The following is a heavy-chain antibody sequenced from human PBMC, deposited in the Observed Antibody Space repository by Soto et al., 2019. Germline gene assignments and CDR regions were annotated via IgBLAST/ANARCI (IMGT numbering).Heavy chain of an antibody. V-gene: IGHV4-34*01. CDR2: INHSGST. CDR1: VGSFSGYY. CDR3: ARSRYGSGSRSFDY. D-gene: IGHD3-10*01. Sequence: QVQLQQWGAGLLKPSETLSLTCAVYVGSFSGYYWSWIRQPPGQGLEWIGEINHSGSTNYNPSLKSRVTISVATSKNQFSLKLSSVTAADTAVYYCARSRYGSGSRSFDYWGQGTLVTVSS. J-gene: IGHJ4*02.